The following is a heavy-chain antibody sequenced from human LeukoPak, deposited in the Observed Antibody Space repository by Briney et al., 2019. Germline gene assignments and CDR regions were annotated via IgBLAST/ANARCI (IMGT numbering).Heavy chain of an antibody. D-gene: IGHD3-16*01. V-gene: IGHV1-18*01. CDR2: ISTYNGDT. Sequence: ASVTVSCKASGYTFTSYGISWVRQAPGQGLEGMGWISTYNGDTNYAQKLQGRVTMTTDTSTNTAYMELRSLRSDDTAVYYCAREGLGELTLDYWGQGTLVTVSS. J-gene: IGHJ4*02. CDR3: AREGLGELTLDY. CDR1: GYTFTSYG.